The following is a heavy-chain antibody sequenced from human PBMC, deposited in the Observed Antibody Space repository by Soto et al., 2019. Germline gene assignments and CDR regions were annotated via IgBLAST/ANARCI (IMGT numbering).Heavy chain of an antibody. Sequence: QVQLVQSGAEVKKPGASVKVSCKASGYTFTSYDINWVRQATGQGLEWMGWMNPNSGNTGYAQKFQGRVTMTRNTSVSTDYMELSSLRSADTAVYYCARWPDGYYYYGMDVWGQGTTVTVSS. J-gene: IGHJ6*02. CDR3: ARWPDGYYYYGMDV. CDR1: GYTFTSYD. CDR2: MNPNSGNT. V-gene: IGHV1-8*01.